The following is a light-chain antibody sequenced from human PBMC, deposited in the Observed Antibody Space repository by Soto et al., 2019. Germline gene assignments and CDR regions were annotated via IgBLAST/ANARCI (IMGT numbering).Light chain of an antibody. CDR2: GAS. V-gene: IGKV3-20*01. Sequence: EIVLTQSPGTLSLSPGERATLSCRASQSVSSSYLAWYQQKPGQAPRLLIYGASSRATGIPDTFSGSGSGKDFTLTISRLEPEDFAVYYCQQYGSSPPYTFGQGTKMEIK. CDR1: QSVSSSY. J-gene: IGKJ2*01. CDR3: QQYGSSPPYT.